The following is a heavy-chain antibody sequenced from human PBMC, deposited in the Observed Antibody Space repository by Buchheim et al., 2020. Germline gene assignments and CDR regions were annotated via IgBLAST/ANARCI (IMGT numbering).Heavy chain of an antibody. CDR1: NDSFGNGGYY. J-gene: IGHJ4*02. CDR3: ARTEGYGSGSYWGL. CDR2: IHHSGST. V-gene: IGHV4-31*11. Sequence: QVQLQESGPGLVRPSQTLSLSCDVSNDSFGNGGYYWSWIRQHPGKGLEWIGYIHHSGSTYHNPSLRSRVTISIDTSKNQFSLKLSSVTAADTAVYYCARTEGYGSGSYWGLWGQGTL. D-gene: IGHD3-10*01.